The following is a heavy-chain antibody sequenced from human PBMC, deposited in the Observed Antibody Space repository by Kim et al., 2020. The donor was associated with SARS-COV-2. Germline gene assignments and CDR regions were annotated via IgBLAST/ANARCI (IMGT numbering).Heavy chain of an antibody. CDR3: ARGEYSSFDY. Sequence: RPNSNPSLKSRVTISVDTSKSQFSLKLSSVTAADTAVYYCARGEYSSFDYWGQGTLVTVSS. J-gene: IGHJ4*02. D-gene: IGHD6-6*01. V-gene: IGHV4-59*09. CDR2: RP.